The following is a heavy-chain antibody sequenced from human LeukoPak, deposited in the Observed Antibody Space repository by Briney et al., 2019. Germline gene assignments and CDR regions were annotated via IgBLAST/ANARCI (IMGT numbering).Heavy chain of an antibody. J-gene: IGHJ4*02. CDR2: ISYDDTNK. D-gene: IGHD6-19*01. V-gene: IGHV3-30*18. CDR3: AKGYSSGLYKLYYFDF. Sequence: GGSLRLSCGASGFSFTTYWMGWVRQAPGKGLEWVAVISYDDTNKYYVDSVKGRFTISRDNSKNTLYLQMNSLRAEDTAVYYCAKGYSSGLYKLYYFDFWGQGTLVTVSS. CDR1: GFSFTTYW.